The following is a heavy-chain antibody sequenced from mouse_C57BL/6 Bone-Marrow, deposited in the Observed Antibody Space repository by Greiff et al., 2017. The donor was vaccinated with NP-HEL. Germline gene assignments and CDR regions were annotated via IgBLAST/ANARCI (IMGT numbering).Heavy chain of an antibody. D-gene: IGHD1-1*01. Sequence: EVQLVESVAELVRPGASVKLSCTASGFNIKNTYMHWVKQRPEQGLEWIGRIDPANGNTKYAPKFQGKATITADTSSNTAYLQLSSLTSEDTAIYYCARGRDYGSSWGDYWGQGTTLTVSS. CDR1: GFNIKNTY. V-gene: IGHV14-3*01. CDR2: IDPANGNT. J-gene: IGHJ2*01. CDR3: ARGRDYGSSWGDY.